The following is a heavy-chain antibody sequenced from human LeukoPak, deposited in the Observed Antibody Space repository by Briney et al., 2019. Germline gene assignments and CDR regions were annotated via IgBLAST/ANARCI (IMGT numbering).Heavy chain of an antibody. J-gene: IGHJ4*02. CDR2: ISGSGGST. D-gene: IGHD2-8*01. V-gene: IGHV3-23*01. CDR1: GSTFSNYA. CDR3: AKAFGTNGYFQLPIDF. Sequence: GGSLRLSCAASGSTFSNYAMTWVRQAPGKGLEWVSTISGSGGSTYYADSVKGRFSISRDNSKNTLYLQLNSLRVEDTALYYCAKAFGTNGYFQLPIDFWGQGTLVTVSS.